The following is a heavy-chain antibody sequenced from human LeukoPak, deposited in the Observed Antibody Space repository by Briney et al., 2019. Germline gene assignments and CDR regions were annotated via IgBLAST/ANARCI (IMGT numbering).Heavy chain of an antibody. J-gene: IGHJ4*02. CDR2: IIPIFGTA. CDR3: ARDLSGGGFDH. D-gene: IGHD3-16*01. V-gene: IGHV1-69*06. CDR1: GGTFSSYA. Sequence: ASVKVSCKASGGTFSSYAISWVRQAPGQGLEWMGGIIPIFGTANYAQKFQGRVTITADKSTSTAYMELSSLRSEDTAVYYCARDLSGGGFDHWGQGTLVAVSS.